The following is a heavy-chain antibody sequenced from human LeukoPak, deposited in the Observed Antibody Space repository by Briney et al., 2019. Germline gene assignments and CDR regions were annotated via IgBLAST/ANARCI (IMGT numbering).Heavy chain of an antibody. CDR3: ARDRCSGGSCYLEY. Sequence: ASVKVSCKASGYTFTSNRISWARQAPGQGLEWMGWINAYNGNTNYAQKLQGRVTMTTDTSTSTAYMELRSLRSEVTTVYYCARDRCSGGSCYLEYWGQGTLVTVSS. J-gene: IGHJ4*02. D-gene: IGHD2-15*01. V-gene: IGHV1-18*01. CDR2: INAYNGNT. CDR1: GYTFTSNR.